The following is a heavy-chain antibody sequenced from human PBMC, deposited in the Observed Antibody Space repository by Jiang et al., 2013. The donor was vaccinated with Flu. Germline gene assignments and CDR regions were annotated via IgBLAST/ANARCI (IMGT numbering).Heavy chain of an antibody. CDR1: GGTFSSYA. Sequence: GAEVKKPGSSVKVSCKASGGTFSSYAISWVRQAPGQGLEWMGGIIPIFGTANYAQKFQGRVTITADESTSTAYMELSSLRSEDTAVYYCARDHIVGANSESYYFDYWGQGTLVTVSS. V-gene: IGHV1-69*01. CDR2: IIPIFGTA. J-gene: IGHJ4*02. CDR3: ARDHIVGANSESYYFDY. D-gene: IGHD1-26*01.